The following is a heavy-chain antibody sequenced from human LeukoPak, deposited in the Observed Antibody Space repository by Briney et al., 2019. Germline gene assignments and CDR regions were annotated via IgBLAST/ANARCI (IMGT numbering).Heavy chain of an antibody. CDR3: ARGDYETYYYYYMDV. Sequence: ASVKVSCKASGYTFSTYYVHWVRQAPGQGLEWMGMIIPSDGFTSYAQKFQGRATMTRDTSISTAYMELSRLRSDDTAVYYCARGDYETYYYYYMDVWGKGTTVTVSS. J-gene: IGHJ6*03. CDR1: GYTFSTYY. D-gene: IGHD4-17*01. V-gene: IGHV1-46*01. CDR2: IIPSDGFT.